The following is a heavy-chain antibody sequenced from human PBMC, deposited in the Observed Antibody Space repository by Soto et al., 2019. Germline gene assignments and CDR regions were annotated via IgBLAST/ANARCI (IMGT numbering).Heavy chain of an antibody. CDR2: ISFSGSTI. D-gene: IGHD3-16*01. Sequence: QVQLVESGGGLVKPGGSLRLSCAASGFTFSDYYFTWIRQAPGKGLEWVSYISFSGSTIHYADSVKGRFTISRDNAKNSLYLQLTNLSPEDTAVYDGAGGDSGAFDSWGQGTLVTVSS. J-gene: IGHJ4*02. CDR1: GFTFSDYY. V-gene: IGHV3-11*01. CDR3: AGGDSGAFDS.